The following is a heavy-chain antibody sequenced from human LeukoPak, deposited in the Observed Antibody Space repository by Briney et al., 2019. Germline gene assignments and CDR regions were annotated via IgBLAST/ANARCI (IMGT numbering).Heavy chain of an antibody. Sequence: PGGSLRLSCAASGFTFSTYAMSWVRQAPGGGLEWVSGIIGSGGGRYYADSVKGRFTISRDNSRNTLSLEMSSLRAEDTAIYFCAKDETTSGINYFHYWGQGILVTVSS. D-gene: IGHD1-1*01. V-gene: IGHV3-23*01. CDR2: IIGSGGGR. CDR3: AKDETTSGINYFHY. J-gene: IGHJ4*02. CDR1: GFTFSTYA.